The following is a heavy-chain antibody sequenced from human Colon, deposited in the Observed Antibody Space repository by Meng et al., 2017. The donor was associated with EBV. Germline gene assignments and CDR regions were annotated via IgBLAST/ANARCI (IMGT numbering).Heavy chain of an antibody. V-gene: IGHV4-4*02. D-gene: IGHD2-8*01. CDR2: LYHSGSI. J-gene: IGHJ4*02. CDR1: GAYMSKNNW. Sequence: GAGCVNASGVTSLTLCALGAYMSKNNWWSWVRQPPGNGLEWIAELYHSGSINYNPSLRGRATISVDMSKKQCSLNLRSVTAADTAVYYCARTGVGLAFDYWGLGTLVTVSS. CDR3: ARTGVGLAFDY.